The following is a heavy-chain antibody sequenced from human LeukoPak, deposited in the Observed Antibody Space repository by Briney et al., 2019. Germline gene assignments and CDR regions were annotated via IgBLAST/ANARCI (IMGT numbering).Heavy chain of an antibody. J-gene: IGHJ4*02. D-gene: IGHD6-19*01. CDR1: GGSISRYC. Sequence: SETLSLTCTVSGGSISRYCWSWIRQPPGKGLEWIGYISYSGSTNYNPSLKSRVTISVATSKNQFSLKVSSVTAAGTAVYYCARDTGYSSGWYLDYWGQGTLVTVSS. CDR3: ARDTGYSSGWYLDY. V-gene: IGHV4-59*01. CDR2: ISYSGST.